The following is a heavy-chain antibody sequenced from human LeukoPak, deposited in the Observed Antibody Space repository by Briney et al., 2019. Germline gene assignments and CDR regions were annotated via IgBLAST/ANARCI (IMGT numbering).Heavy chain of an antibody. V-gene: IGHV1-58*01. CDR3: AADSAAAGTLPFDY. J-gene: IGHJ4*02. CDR2: IVVGSGNT. D-gene: IGHD6-13*01. CDR1: GFTFTSSA. Sequence: SVKVSCKASGFTFTSSAVQWVRQARGQRLEWIGWIVVGSGNTNYAQKFQERVTITRDMSTSTAYMELSSLRSEDTAVYYCAADSAAAGTLPFDYWGQGTLVTVSS.